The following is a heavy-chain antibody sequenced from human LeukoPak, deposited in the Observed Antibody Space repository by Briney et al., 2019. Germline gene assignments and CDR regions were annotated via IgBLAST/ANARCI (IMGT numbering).Heavy chain of an antibody. CDR3: AGLEGRYSTDWFYFFDY. V-gene: IGHV4-4*02. CDR1: GGFISSLNL. Sequence: SGTLSLTCIVSGGFISSLNLWSWLRQPPGKGLEWIGEMYLGGTTNFNPSLKSRVTILIDKSKNQLSLQLTSVTAADTAVYYCAGLEGRYSTDWFYFFDYWGQGALVTVSS. J-gene: IGHJ4*02. CDR2: MYLGGTT. D-gene: IGHD6-19*01.